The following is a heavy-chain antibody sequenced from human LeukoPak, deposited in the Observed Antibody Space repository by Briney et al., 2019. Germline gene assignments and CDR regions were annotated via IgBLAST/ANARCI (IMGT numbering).Heavy chain of an antibody. CDR2: INHSGST. Sequence: SETLSLTCTVSGGSINSHYWSWIRQPPGKGLEWIGEINHSGSTNYNPSLKSRVTISVDTSKNQFSLKLSSVTAADTAIYYCARRGGGYYDSSGYYYPPPFDYWGQGTLVTVSS. V-gene: IGHV4-34*01. D-gene: IGHD3-22*01. J-gene: IGHJ4*02. CDR1: GGSINSHY. CDR3: ARRGGGYYDSSGYYYPPPFDY.